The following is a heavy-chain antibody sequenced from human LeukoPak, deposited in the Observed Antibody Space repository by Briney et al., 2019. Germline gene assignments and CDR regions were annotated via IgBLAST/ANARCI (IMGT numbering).Heavy chain of an antibody. D-gene: IGHD5-12*01. J-gene: IGHJ6*02. Sequence: GASVKVSCKASGYTFTSYYMHWARQAPGQGLEWMGIIDPSGGSTTYAQKFQGRVTMTRDTSTSTVYMELRSLRSEDTAVYYCATTNLSYYYGMDVWGQGTTVTVSS. V-gene: IGHV1-46*01. CDR1: GYTFTSYY. CDR3: ATTNLSYYYGMDV. CDR2: IDPSGGST.